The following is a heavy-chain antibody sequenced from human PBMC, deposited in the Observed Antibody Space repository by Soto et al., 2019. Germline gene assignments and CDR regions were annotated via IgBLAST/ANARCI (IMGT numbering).Heavy chain of an antibody. V-gene: IGHV3-23*01. CDR1: GFTFSSYA. CDR3: AKTYYYDSSGYYFDY. CDR2: ISGSGGST. J-gene: IGHJ4*02. Sequence: EVQLLESGGGLVQPGGSLRLSCAASGFTFSSYAMSWVRQTPGKGLEWVSAISGSGGSTYYADSVKGRFTISRDNSKNTLYLQMNSLRAEDTAVYYCAKTYYYDSSGYYFDYWGQGTLVTVSS. D-gene: IGHD3-22*01.